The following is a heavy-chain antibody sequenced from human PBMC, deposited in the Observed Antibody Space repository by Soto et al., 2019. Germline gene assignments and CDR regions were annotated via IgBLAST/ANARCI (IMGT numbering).Heavy chain of an antibody. J-gene: IGHJ6*02. V-gene: IGHV1-58*02. CDR1: GFDFASFG. CDR3: SADYPHVAIGSPV. Sequence: QMQLEQSGPELKRPGTSVRVSCKASGFDFASFGIQWVRQTLGQRPEWIGWIVVANGATNYAQEFQGRVIISRDMSTNTAYIDLSNLRSEDTAVYFCSADYPHVAIGSPVWGQGTTVTVSS. CDR2: IVVANGAT.